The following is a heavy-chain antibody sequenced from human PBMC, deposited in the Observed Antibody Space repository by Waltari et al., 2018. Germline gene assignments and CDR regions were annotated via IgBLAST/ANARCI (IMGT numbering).Heavy chain of an antibody. J-gene: IGHJ4*02. CDR3: TRASSTGWFYFDY. V-gene: IGHV1-69*14. D-gene: IGHD6-19*01. Sequence: QVQLVQSGTDVKKPGSAVKVSCKTSGGTFSTSAFNWVRQAPGQGPEWMGGIIPLFRTANYAQKFQGRVTIDADTSTSSVYMELSSLTSDDTAVYFCTRASSTGWFYFDYWGQGTLVTVSS. CDR2: IIPLFRTA. CDR1: GGTFSTSA.